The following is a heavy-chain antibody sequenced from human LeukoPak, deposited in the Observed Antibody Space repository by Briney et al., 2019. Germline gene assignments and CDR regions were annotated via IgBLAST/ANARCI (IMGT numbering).Heavy chain of an antibody. CDR1: GFTVSSNY. CDR2: IYSGGST. Sequence: GGSLRLSCAASGFTVSSNYMGWVRQAPGKGLEWVSVIYSGGSTYYADSVKGRFTISRDNSKNTLYLQMNSLRAEDTAVYYCARSGYCSGGSCYLDAFDIWGQGTMVTVSS. J-gene: IGHJ3*02. D-gene: IGHD2-15*01. V-gene: IGHV3-53*01. CDR3: ARSGYCSGGSCYLDAFDI.